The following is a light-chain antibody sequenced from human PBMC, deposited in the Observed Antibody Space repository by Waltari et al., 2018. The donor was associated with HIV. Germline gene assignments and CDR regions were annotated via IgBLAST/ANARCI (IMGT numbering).Light chain of an antibody. CDR1: SSNIGSYT. Sequence: QSELTQPPSASGTPGQRVTISCSGSSSNIGSYTVNWYQQLPGTAPKLLIYANHQRPSGVPDRFSGSQSDTSPSLAIGGLQSEDEADYYCATWDASLSGPVFGGGTKLTVL. CDR3: ATWDASLSGPV. J-gene: IGLJ2*01. V-gene: IGLV1-44*01. CDR2: ANH.